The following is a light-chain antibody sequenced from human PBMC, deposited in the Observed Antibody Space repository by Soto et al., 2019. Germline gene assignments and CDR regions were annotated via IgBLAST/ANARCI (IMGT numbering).Light chain of an antibody. V-gene: IGKV3-20*01. J-gene: IGKJ1*01. Sequence: EIVLTQSPGTLSLSPGERATLSCRASQSVSNNYVAWYQQTAGQAPRRLIYGASNRAAGITARFSGSGSGTDITLTISRLEPEDFSVYYCQQYGRTFGQGTKV. CDR2: GAS. CDR3: QQYGRT. CDR1: QSVSNNY.